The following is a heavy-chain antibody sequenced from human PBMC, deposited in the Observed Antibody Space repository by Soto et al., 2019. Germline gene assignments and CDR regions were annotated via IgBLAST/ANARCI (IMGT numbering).Heavy chain of an antibody. CDR2: IWYDGRNT. J-gene: IGHJ4*02. CDR1: GFTFNSYG. D-gene: IGHD5-12*01. Sequence: QVQLVESGGGVVQPGRSLRLSCAASGFTFNSYGMHWVRQAPGKGLEWVALIWYDGRNTYYAGSVKGRFTVSRDNSKNTLSLQMTSLRAEDTAVYYCAKGRSRYSDYDLDYWGQGTLVTVSS. CDR3: AKGRSRYSDYDLDY. V-gene: IGHV3-33*06.